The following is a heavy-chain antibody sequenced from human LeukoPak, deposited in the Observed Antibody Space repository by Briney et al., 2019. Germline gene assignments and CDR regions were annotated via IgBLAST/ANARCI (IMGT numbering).Heavy chain of an antibody. CDR3: ARDRDGYNESPQTH. CDR2: IRSSSSTI. V-gene: IGHV3-48*01. CDR1: GFTFSSYS. J-gene: IGHJ3*01. D-gene: IGHD5-24*01. Sequence: GGSLRLSCAASGFTFSSYSMNWVRQAPGKGLEWVSYIRSSSSTIYYADSVKGRFTISRDNAKNSLYLQMNSLRAEDTAVYYCARDRDGYNESPQTHWGQGTMATVSS.